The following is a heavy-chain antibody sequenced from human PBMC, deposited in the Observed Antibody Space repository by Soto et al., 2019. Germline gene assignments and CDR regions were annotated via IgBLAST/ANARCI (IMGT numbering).Heavy chain of an antibody. V-gene: IGHV1-18*01. CDR2: ISAYNGNT. J-gene: IGHJ4*02. CDR1: GYTFTSYG. Sequence: ASVKVSCKASGYTFTSYGISWVRQAPGQGLEWMGWISAYNGNTNYAQKLQGRVTMTTDTSTSTAYMELRSLRSDDTAVYYCARDNDDGYYDSSGYPGYWGQGTLVTVSS. D-gene: IGHD3-22*01. CDR3: ARDNDDGYYDSSGYPGY.